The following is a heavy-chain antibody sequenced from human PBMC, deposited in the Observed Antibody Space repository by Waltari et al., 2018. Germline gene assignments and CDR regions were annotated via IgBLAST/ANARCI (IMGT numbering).Heavy chain of an antibody. V-gene: IGHV4-34*01. CDR1: GGSFSGYN. Sequence: QVQLQQWGAGLLKPSETLSLTCAVYGGSFSGYNWSWIRQPPGKGLEWIGEINHSGSTNYNPSLKSRVTISVDTSKNQFSLKLSSVTAADTAVYYCARALQGQLAYFDYWGQGTLVTVSS. CDR2: INHSGST. D-gene: IGHD6-6*01. CDR3: ARALQGQLAYFDY. J-gene: IGHJ4*02.